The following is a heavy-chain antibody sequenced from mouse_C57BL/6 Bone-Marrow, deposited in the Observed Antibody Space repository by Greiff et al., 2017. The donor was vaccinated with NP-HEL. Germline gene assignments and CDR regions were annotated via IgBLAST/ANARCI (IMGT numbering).Heavy chain of an antibody. CDR3: ARVAGLGKKDY. J-gene: IGHJ2*01. Sequence: VKLQQPGAELVRPGTSVKLSCKASGYTFTSYWMHWVKQRPGQGLEWIGVIDPSDSYTNYNQKFKGKATLTVDTSSSTAYMQLSSLTSEDSAVYYCARVAGLGKKDYWGQGTTLTVSS. CDR2: IDPSDSYT. D-gene: IGHD2-2*01. CDR1: GYTFTSYW. V-gene: IGHV1-59*01.